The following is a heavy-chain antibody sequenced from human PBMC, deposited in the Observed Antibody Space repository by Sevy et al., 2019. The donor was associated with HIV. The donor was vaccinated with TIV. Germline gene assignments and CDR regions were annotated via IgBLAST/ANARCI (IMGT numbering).Heavy chain of an antibody. D-gene: IGHD2-15*01. Sequence: ASVKVSCKASGGTFSSYAISWVRQAPGQGLEWMGGIIPIFGTANYAQMFQGRVTITADESTSTAYMELSSLRSEDTAVYYCARGPDIVVVVAAIYYYGMDVWGQGTTVTVSS. J-gene: IGHJ6*02. V-gene: IGHV1-69*13. CDR2: IIPIFGTA. CDR1: GGTFSSYA. CDR3: ARGPDIVVVVAAIYYYGMDV.